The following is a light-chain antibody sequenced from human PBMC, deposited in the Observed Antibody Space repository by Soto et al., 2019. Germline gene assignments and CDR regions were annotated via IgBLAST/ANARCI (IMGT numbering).Light chain of an antibody. V-gene: IGLV2-8*01. CDR3: SSYAGSDIFV. J-gene: IGLJ2*01. CDR2: EVN. CDR1: SSDVGGYNY. Sequence: QSALTQPPSASGSPGQSLTISCTGTSSDVGGYNYVFWYQQHPGKAPKLMIYEVNKRPSRVPDRFSGSKSGNTASLTVSGLQAEDEADYYCSSYAGSDIFVFGGGTKLTVL.